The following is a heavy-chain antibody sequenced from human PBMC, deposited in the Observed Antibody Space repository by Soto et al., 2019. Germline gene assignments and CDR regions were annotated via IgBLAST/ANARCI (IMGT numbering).Heavy chain of an antibody. V-gene: IGHV4-59*01. CDR3: ARDFGSGYDF. CDR1: GGSISSYY. Sequence: SETLSLTFTVSGGSISSYYWSWIRQPPGKGLEWIGYIYYSGSTNYNPSLKSRVTISVDTSKNQFSLKLSSVTAADTAVYYCARDFGSGYDFWGQGTLVTVSS. J-gene: IGHJ4*02. CDR2: IYYSGST. D-gene: IGHD5-12*01.